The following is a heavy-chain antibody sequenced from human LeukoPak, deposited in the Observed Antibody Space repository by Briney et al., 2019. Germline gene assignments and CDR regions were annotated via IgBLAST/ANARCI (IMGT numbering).Heavy chain of an antibody. CDR3: ARGTMMVGP. CDR1: GGAISRYY. V-gene: IGHV4-59*01. CDR2: IYYSGST. J-gene: IGHJ5*02. D-gene: IGHD3-22*01. Sequence: SETLSLTCTVSGGAISRYYWSWIRQPPGKGLEWIGFIYYSGSTTYNPSLKSRATISVDTSKNQFSLKLSSVTAADTAVYYCARGTMMVGPWGQGTLVTVSS.